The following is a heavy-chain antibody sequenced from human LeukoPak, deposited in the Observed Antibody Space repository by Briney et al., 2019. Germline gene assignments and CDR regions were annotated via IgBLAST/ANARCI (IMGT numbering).Heavy chain of an antibody. J-gene: IGHJ5*01. V-gene: IGHV3-11*06. CDR3: ARDPPNA. CDR1: GFSFTDYP. CDR2: ISSSSTST. D-gene: IGHD2-8*01. Sequence: PGGSLRLSCATSGFSFTDYPMNWVRQAPGKGLEWVSYISSSSTSTNYADSVKGRFTISRDNAKNSLYLQMNSLRAEDTAVYYCARDPPNAWRQGMLVTVSS.